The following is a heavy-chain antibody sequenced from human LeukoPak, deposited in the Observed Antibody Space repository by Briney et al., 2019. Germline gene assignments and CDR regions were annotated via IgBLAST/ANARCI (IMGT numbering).Heavy chain of an antibody. Sequence: GGSLRLSCAVSGFTFSSSEMNWVRQAPGKGLEWVSYISSSSGSTIYYADSVKGRFTISRDNSRNTLYLQMSSLRTEDTAVYYCAKIPQVGTTSVPNFDYWGQGTLVTVSS. D-gene: IGHD2/OR15-2a*01. CDR1: GFTFSSSE. V-gene: IGHV3-48*03. CDR3: AKIPQVGTTSVPNFDY. CDR2: ISSSSGSTI. J-gene: IGHJ4*02.